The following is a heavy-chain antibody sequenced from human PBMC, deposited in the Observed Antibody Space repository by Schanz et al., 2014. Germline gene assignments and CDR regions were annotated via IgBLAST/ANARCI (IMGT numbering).Heavy chain of an antibody. D-gene: IGHD2-8*02. CDR3: ATMWGYCTATACQILEGLDV. CDR1: GYNITSND. V-gene: IGHV1-18*01. Sequence: VQLEQSGAEVKKPGPSVKVSCKASGYNITSNDVTWVRQAPGQGLEWVGWISPYTGNTHYFDKMEGRVTMTTDTSTSTDYMEWRSLRSDDTAMYYCATMWGYCTATACQILEGLDVWGQGTMVTVSS. CDR2: ISPYTGNT. J-gene: IGHJ3*01.